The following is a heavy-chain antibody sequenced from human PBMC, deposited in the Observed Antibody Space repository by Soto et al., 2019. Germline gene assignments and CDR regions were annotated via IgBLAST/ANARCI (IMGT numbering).Heavy chain of an antibody. V-gene: IGHV4-31*03. CDR1: GGSISSGGYY. Sequence: QVQLQESGPGLVKPSQTLSLTCTVSGGSISSGGYYWSWIRQHPGKGLEWIGYIYYSGSTYYNPSLKSRFSISVDTSKNQFSLKLSSVTAADTAVYYCARLSGLRYFDWPTDAFDIWGQGTMVTVSS. D-gene: IGHD3-9*01. CDR3: ARLSGLRYFDWPTDAFDI. J-gene: IGHJ3*02. CDR2: IYYSGST.